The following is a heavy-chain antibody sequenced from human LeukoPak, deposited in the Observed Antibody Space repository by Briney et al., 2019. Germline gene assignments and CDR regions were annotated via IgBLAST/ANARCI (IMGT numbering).Heavy chain of an antibody. Sequence: GSLRLSCAASGFTFSSYGMHWVRQAPGKGLEWVAVISYDGSNRYYADSVKGRFTISRDNSKNTLYLQMNSLRAEDTAVYYCAKGGKWDVTPFDYWGQGTLVTVSS. V-gene: IGHV3-30*18. CDR1: GFTFSSYG. J-gene: IGHJ4*02. CDR2: ISYDGSNR. CDR3: AKGGKWDVTPFDY. D-gene: IGHD1-26*01.